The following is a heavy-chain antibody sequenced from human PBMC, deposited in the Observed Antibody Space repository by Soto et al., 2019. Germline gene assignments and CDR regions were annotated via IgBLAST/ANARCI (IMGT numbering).Heavy chain of an antibody. J-gene: IGHJ4*02. CDR2: INHSGST. Sequence: SETLSLTCAVYGGSFSGYYWSWIRQPPGKGLEWIGEINHSGSTNYNPSLKSRVTISVDTSKNQFSLKLSSVTAADTAVYYCARWIQLWYDYWGQGTLVTVSS. V-gene: IGHV4-34*01. CDR1: GGSFSGYY. D-gene: IGHD5-18*01. CDR3: ARWIQLWYDY.